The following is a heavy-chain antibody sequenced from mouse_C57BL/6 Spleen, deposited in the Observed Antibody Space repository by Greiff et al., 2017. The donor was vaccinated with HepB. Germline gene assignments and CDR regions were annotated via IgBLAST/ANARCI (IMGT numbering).Heavy chain of an antibody. D-gene: IGHD2-1*01. J-gene: IGHJ3*01. Sequence: VQLQQSGAELVKPGASVKLSCTASGFNIKDYYMHWVKQRTEQGLEWIGRIDPEDGETKYAPKFQGKATITADTSSNTAYLQLSSLTSEDTAVYYCARGYGNYWRFAYWGQGTLVTVSA. V-gene: IGHV14-2*01. CDR3: ARGYGNYWRFAY. CDR2: IDPEDGET. CDR1: GFNIKDYY.